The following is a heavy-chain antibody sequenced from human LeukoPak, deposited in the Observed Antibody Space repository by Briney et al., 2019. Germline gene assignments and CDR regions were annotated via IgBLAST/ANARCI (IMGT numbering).Heavy chain of an antibody. Sequence: SETLSLTCTVSGDSISSGDYYWSWIRQPAGKGLEWIGRISSSGSTNYNPSLKSRGTISVDTSKNQLSLKLSSVTAADTAVYFCARGPYSYDSSGAFDIWGQGTMVTVSS. CDR3: ARGPYSYDSSGAFDI. CDR1: GDSISSGDYY. V-gene: IGHV4-61*02. D-gene: IGHD3-22*01. CDR2: ISSSGST. J-gene: IGHJ3*02.